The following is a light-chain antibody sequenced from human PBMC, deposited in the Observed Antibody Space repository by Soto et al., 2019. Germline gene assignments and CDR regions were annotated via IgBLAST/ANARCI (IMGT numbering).Light chain of an antibody. V-gene: IGLV1-47*02. CDR1: NSNVETNY. CDR3: SANDDSLGGPV. J-gene: IGLJ2*01. CDR2: SND. Sequence: QSVLTQPPSASGTPGQRVTISCSGSNSNVETNYVYWYQQVAGTAPKLLIYSNDQRPSGVPDRFSASKSGTSASLDISGLRSEDEAEYYCSANDDSLGGPVFGGGTKLTVL.